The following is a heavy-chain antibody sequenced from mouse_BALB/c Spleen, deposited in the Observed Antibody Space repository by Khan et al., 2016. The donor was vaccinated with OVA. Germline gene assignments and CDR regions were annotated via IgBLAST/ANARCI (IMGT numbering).Heavy chain of an antibody. J-gene: IGHJ4*01. CDR2: ISYSGST. V-gene: IGHV3-2*02. CDR1: GYSITSDYA. Sequence: EVELLESGPGLVKPSQSLSLTCTVTGYSITSDYAWNWIRQFPGNKLEWMGYISYSGSTSYNPSLKSRISITRDTSKNQFFLQLNSVTTEDTATEYCARDGHYAMDYWGQGTSVTVSS. CDR3: ARDGHYAMDY. D-gene: IGHD2-3*01.